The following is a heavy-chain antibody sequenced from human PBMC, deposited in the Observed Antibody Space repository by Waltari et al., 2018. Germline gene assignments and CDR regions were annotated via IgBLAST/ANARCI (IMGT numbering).Heavy chain of an antibody. J-gene: IGHJ6*03. CDR2: IIPIFGTA. CDR3: ARDSAPGTTFIYYYYYYYMDV. V-gene: IGHV1-69*12. CDR1: GGTFSSYA. Sequence: QVQLVQSGAEVKKPGSSVKVSCKASGGTFSSYAISWVRQAPGQGLEWMGGIIPIFGTANYAQKFQGRVTITADESTSTAYMELSSLRSEDTAVYYCARDSAPGTTFIYYYYYYYMDVWGKGTTVTVSS. D-gene: IGHD1-1*01.